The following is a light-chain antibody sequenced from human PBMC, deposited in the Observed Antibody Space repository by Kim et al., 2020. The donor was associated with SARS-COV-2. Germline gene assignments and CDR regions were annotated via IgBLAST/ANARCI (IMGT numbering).Light chain of an antibody. CDR3: NSRDSSGNHLV. Sequence: ALGQTVRITCQGDSLRRYYASWYQQKPGQAPVLVIYGKTNRPSGIPGRFSGSSSGNTASLTITGAQGEDEADYYCNSRDSSGNHLVFGAGTRSPS. CDR1: SLRRYY. V-gene: IGLV3-19*01. J-gene: IGLJ1*01. CDR2: GKT.